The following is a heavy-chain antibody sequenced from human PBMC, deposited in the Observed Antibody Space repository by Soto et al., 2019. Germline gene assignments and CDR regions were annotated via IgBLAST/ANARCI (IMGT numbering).Heavy chain of an antibody. D-gene: IGHD3-22*01. J-gene: IGHJ3*01. V-gene: IGHV1-18*01. Sequence: SGRVWCKASGYTFTSYGISWVRQAPGQGLEWIGWISAYNGNTNYAQKLQGRVTMTTDTSTSTAYMELRSLRSDDTAVYYCARYGDDSGAFHVWGQGTMVPVS. CDR1: GYTFTSYG. CDR2: ISAYNGNT. CDR3: ARYGDDSGAFHV.